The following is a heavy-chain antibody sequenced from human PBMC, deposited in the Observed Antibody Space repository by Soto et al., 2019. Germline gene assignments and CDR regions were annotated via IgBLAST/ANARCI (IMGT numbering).Heavy chain of an antibody. V-gene: IGHV4-39*01. J-gene: IGHJ3*01. CDR2: IHYRAKP. CDR3: ARHINIVFGDDAFDF. CDR1: GGSLSGTGSF. D-gene: IGHD2-15*01. Sequence: QLQLQESGPGLVKPSETLSLTCTVSGGSLSGTGSFWAWISQPPGKGMESIGNIHYRAKPNYNPSLKSRGPMSVGTSENQFYLKLTSVTAADTAVYYCARHINIVFGDDAFDFWGQGTMVAVPS.